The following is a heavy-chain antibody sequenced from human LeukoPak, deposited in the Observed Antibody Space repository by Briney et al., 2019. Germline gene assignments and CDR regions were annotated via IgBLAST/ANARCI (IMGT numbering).Heavy chain of an antibody. Sequence: GGSLRLSCAASGFTFSSYSMNWVRQAPGKGLEWVSSISSSSYIYYADSVKGRFTISRDNAKNSLYLQMNSLRAEDTAVYYCARDGGDFWSGYYLGEWGQGTLVTVSS. CDR3: ARDGGDFWSGYYLGE. V-gene: IGHV3-21*01. J-gene: IGHJ4*02. D-gene: IGHD3-3*01. CDR1: GFTFSSYS. CDR2: ISSSSYI.